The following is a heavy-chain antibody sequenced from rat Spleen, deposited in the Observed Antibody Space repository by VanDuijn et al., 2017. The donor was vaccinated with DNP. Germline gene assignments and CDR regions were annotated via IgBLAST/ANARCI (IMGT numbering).Heavy chain of an antibody. CDR3: TRVGDYHDGGDGDVLDV. Sequence: EVQLVESGGGLVQPGRSLRLSCAASGFTFSDYAMAWVRQSPKKGLEWVATIIYDGSSTYYRDSVRGRFTIPRDNTENTVYLQMNSLRSEDTATYYCTRVGDYHDGGDGDVLDVWGQGTSVTVSS. D-gene: IGHD1-12*02. CDR2: IIYDGSST. V-gene: IGHV5-7*01. CDR1: GFTFSDYA. J-gene: IGHJ4*01.